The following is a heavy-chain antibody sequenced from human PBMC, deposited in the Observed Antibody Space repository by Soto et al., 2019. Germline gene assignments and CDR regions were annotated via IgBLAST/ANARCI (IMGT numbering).Heavy chain of an antibody. CDR3: AREVPDILTGYYSWFDP. CDR1: GYTFTSYG. J-gene: IGHJ5*02. CDR2: ISAYNGNT. V-gene: IGHV1-18*01. D-gene: IGHD3-9*01. Sequence: GASVKVSCKASGYTFTSYGISWVRQAPGQGLEWMGWISAYNGNTNYAQKLQGRVTMTTDTSTSTAYMELRSLRSDDTAVHYCAREVPDILTGYYSWFDPWGQGTLVTVSS.